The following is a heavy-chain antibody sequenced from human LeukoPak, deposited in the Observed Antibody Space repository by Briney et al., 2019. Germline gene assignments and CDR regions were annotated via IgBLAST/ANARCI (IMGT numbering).Heavy chain of an antibody. CDR2: IYSGGST. D-gene: IGHD3-22*01. J-gene: IGHJ3*01. CDR1: GFTVSSNY. Sequence: GGSLRLSCAASGFTVSSNYMSWVRQAPGKGLEWVSIIYSGGSTHYADSVKGRFTISRDNSKSTLYLQMDGLRAEDTAVYYCARVRVDGSASTDAFDVWGQGTLVTVSS. CDR3: ARVRVDGSASTDAFDV. V-gene: IGHV3-66*01.